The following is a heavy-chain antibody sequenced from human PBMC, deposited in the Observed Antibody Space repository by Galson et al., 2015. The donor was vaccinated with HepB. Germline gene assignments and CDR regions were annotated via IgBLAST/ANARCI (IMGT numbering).Heavy chain of an antibody. CDR3: AKANDFWTAFSGDY. Sequence: SLRLSCAVSGFSVSSNYMTWVRQAPGKGLEWVAVISYDGGTKYYADSVKGRFTISRDNSKNTVYLHMNSLRAEDTAVYYCAKANDFWTAFSGDYWGQGTLVTVSS. D-gene: IGHD3/OR15-3a*01. J-gene: IGHJ4*02. CDR1: GFSVSSNY. V-gene: IGHV3-30*18. CDR2: ISYDGGTK.